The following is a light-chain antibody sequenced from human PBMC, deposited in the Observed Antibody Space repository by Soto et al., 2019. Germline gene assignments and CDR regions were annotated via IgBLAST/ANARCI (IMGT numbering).Light chain of an antibody. J-gene: IGKJ1*01. CDR2: GAS. V-gene: IGKV3-15*01. CDR1: QSVSSN. Sequence: EVVMTQSPGTLSVSPWERATLSCRASQSVSSNLAWYQQKPGQAPRLLIYGASTRATGIPARFSGSGSGTEFTLTISSLQSEDFAVYFCQQYNNWPLTFGQGTKVDIK. CDR3: QQYNNWPLT.